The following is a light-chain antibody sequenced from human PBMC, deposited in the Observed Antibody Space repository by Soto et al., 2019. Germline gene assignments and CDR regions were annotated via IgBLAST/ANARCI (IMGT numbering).Light chain of an antibody. V-gene: IGKV3-15*01. CDR3: HPYNQSRLT. CDR2: DTC. CDR1: QGIGDT. Sequence: EVVISESPATLAVSPGEGATLSCGASQGIGDTLAWYQHKPGQTPRLLIYDTCARARGGPTRVSGSRPGTEFTHTLHSLQSEDFGVYYCHPYNQSRLTFGGGTKVHIK. J-gene: IGKJ4*01.